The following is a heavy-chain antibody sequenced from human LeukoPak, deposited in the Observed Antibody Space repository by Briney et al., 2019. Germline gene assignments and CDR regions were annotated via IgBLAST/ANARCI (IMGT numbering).Heavy chain of an antibody. CDR1: GFTFSNYG. Sequence: GGSLRLSCAASGFTFSNYGMHWVRQAPGKGLECVAFIRYDGSNKYYADSVKGRFTISRDNSKNTLYLQMNSLRPEDTDVSYCAKDGGYNSGYFDLWGSGTMVTVSS. J-gene: IGHJ2*01. V-gene: IGHV3-30*02. CDR2: IRYDGSNK. CDR3: AKDGGYNSGYFDL. D-gene: IGHD5-24*01.